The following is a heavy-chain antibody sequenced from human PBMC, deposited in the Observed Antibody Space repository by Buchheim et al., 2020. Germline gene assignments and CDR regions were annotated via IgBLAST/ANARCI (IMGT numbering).Heavy chain of an antibody. CDR1: GFTVSSSY. J-gene: IGHJ4*02. Sequence: EVHLVESGGGLVQPGGSLRLSCAASGFTVSSSYMHWVRQAPGKGLVWVSRIRTDGSTTTYADSVKGRFTISRDDAKNTLYLQMNSLRAEDTAVYYCARALYFWGLGTL. CDR3: ARALYF. V-gene: IGHV3-74*01. D-gene: IGHD3-9*01. CDR2: IRTDGSTT.